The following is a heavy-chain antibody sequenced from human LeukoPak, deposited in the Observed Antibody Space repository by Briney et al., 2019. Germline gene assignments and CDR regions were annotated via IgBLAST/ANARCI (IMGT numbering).Heavy chain of an antibody. CDR3: ARGRVGATGNNWFDP. D-gene: IGHD1-26*01. J-gene: IGHJ5*02. CDR2: IIPIFGTA. CDR1: GGTFSSYA. V-gene: IGHV1-69*06. Sequence: GASVKVSCKASGGTFSSYAISWVRQAPGQGLEWMGGIIPIFGTANYAQKFQGRVTITADKSTSTAYMELSSVTAADTAVYYCARGRVGATGNNWFDPWGQGTLVTVSS.